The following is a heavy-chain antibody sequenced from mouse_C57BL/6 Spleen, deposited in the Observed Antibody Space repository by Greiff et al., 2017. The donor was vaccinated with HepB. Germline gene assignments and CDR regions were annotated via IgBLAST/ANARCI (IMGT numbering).Heavy chain of an antibody. CDR2: IYPGDGDT. V-gene: IGHV1-82*01. D-gene: IGHD1-1*01. J-gene: IGHJ1*03. CDR1: GYAFSSSW. CDR3: ANVYYGSSLWYFDV. Sequence: VQLQQSGPELVKPGASVKISCKASGYAFSSSWMNWVKQRPGKGLEWIGRIYPGDGDTNYNGKFKGKATLTADKSSSTAYMQLSSLTSEDSAVYFCANVYYGSSLWYFDVWGTGTTVTVSS.